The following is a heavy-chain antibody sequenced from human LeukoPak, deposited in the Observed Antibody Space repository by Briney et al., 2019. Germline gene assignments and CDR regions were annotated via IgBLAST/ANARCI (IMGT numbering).Heavy chain of an antibody. J-gene: IGHJ4*02. CDR2: ISGSGGST. CDR1: GFTFSSYA. Sequence: GGSLRLSCVASGFTFSSYAMSWVRQAQGKGLEWVSGISGSGGSTYYADSVKGRFTISRDNSKNTLYLQMNSLRAEDTAVYYCAKGVRFKGGSGTRGDFWGQGTLVTVSS. D-gene: IGHD2-15*01. CDR3: AKGVRFKGGSGTRGDF. V-gene: IGHV3-23*01.